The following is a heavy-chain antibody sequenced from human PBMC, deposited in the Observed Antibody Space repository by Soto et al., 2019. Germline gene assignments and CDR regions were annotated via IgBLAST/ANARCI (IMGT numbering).Heavy chain of an antibody. D-gene: IGHD2-15*01. Sequence: EVQLVESGGGLVQPGGSLRLSCAASGFTVSSKYMSWVRQARGKGLEWVSLIQSGGPTYYADSVKGRFTISRDTSENTVHLQMDSLRAEETAIYYCAREDVLCDGGRCYGIPLAVWGKGTTVTVSS. CDR3: AREDVLCDGGRCYGIPLAV. CDR1: GFTVSSKY. V-gene: IGHV3-66*01. J-gene: IGHJ6*04. CDR2: IQSGGPT.